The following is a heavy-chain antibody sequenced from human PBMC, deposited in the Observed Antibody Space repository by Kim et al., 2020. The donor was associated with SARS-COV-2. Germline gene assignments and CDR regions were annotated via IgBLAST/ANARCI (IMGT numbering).Heavy chain of an antibody. CDR3: ARDPAEVWGMGFGEKLEYYFDY. J-gene: IGHJ4*02. CDR2: ISSSGSTI. Sequence: GGSLRLSCAASGFTFSSYEMNWVRQAPGKGLEWVSYISSSGSTIYYADSVKGRFTISRDNAKNSLYLQMNSLRAEDTAVYYCARDPAEVWGMGFGEKLEYYFDYWGQGTLVTVSS. D-gene: IGHD3-10*01. V-gene: IGHV3-48*03. CDR1: GFTFSSYE.